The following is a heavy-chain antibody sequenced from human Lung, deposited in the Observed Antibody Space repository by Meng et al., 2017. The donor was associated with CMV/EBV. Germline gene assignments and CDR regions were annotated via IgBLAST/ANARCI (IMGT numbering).Heavy chain of an antibody. Sequence: QITLKESGPTLVTPTQTLTLTCTFSGFSLTTSGVGVGWIRQPPGKALEWLAVIYWDDDKRYSPSLMSRLTITKATSKNHVVLTMTNMDPVDTATYYCAHLKVAGPCDYWGQGTLVTVSS. CDR3: AHLKVAGPCDY. CDR1: GFSLTTSGVG. J-gene: IGHJ4*02. V-gene: IGHV2-5*02. CDR2: IYWDDDK. D-gene: IGHD6-19*01.